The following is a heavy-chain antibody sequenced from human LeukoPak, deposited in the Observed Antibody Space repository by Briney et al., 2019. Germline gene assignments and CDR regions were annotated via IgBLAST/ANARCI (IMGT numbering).Heavy chain of an antibody. D-gene: IGHD5-24*01. V-gene: IGHV3-30*02. Sequence: GSLRLSWAASGFTFQSYGVNWVRQAPGQGLEWVAFIRYDGNNTDYADSVKGRFTISRDNSKNTVYLQMNSLRVEDTAVHYCTKGATIGAFDIWGQGTMVTVSS. J-gene: IGHJ3*02. CDR2: IRYDGNNT. CDR1: GFTFQSYG. CDR3: TKGATIGAFDI.